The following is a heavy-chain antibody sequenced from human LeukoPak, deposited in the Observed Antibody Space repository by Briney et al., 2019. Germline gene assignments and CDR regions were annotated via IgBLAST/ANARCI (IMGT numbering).Heavy chain of an antibody. CDR3: AGIAVAPKYFDY. CDR1: GGSISSSSYY. Sequence: PSETLSPTCTVSGGSISSSSYYWGWIRQPPGKGLEWIGSIYYSGSTYYNPSLKSRVTISVDTSKNHFSLMLSSVTAADTAVYYCAGIAVAPKYFDYWGQGTLVTVSS. CDR2: IYYSGST. J-gene: IGHJ4*02. V-gene: IGHV4-39*02. D-gene: IGHD6-19*01.